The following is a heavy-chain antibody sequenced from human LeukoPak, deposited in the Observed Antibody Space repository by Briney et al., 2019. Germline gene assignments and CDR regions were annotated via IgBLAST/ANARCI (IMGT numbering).Heavy chain of an antibody. CDR2: TYYRSKWYN. Sequence: SQTLSLTCAISGDSVSSNSAAWNWIRQSPSRGLESLGRTYYRSKWYNDYAVPVKSRITINPDTSKNQFSLQLNSVTPEDTAVYYCAREVVGATLYYYYYGMDVWGQGTTVTVSS. D-gene: IGHD1-26*01. CDR3: AREVVGATLYYYYYGMDV. V-gene: IGHV6-1*01. J-gene: IGHJ6*02. CDR1: GDSVSSNSAA.